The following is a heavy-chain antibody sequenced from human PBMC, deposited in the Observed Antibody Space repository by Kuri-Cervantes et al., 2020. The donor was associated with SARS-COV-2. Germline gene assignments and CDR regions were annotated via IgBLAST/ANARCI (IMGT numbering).Heavy chain of an antibody. Sequence: GESPKISCAASGFTFSSYGMHWVRQAPGKGLEWVAVIWYDGSNKYYADSVKGRFTISRDNSKNTLYLQMNSLRADDTAVYYCARDGSDGYYGSHGMDVWGQGTTVTVSS. CDR3: ARDGSDGYYGSHGMDV. D-gene: IGHD3-10*01. J-gene: IGHJ6*02. CDR2: IWYDGSNK. V-gene: IGHV3-33*01. CDR1: GFTFSSYG.